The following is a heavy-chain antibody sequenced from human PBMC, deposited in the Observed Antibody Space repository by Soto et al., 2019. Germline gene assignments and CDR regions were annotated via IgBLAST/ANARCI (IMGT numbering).Heavy chain of an antibody. CDR1: GDFISYYS. CDR2: ICHSGST. V-gene: IGHV4-38-2*02. Sequence: TLSLTCTVSGDFISYYSWAWIRQSAGKGLEWIASICHSGSTQYNPSLKSRANISVDTSNNQFSLRLSSVTAADTAVYYCARNTSGRSFDYWGQGTQVTVSS. J-gene: IGHJ4*02. D-gene: IGHD6-19*01. CDR3: ARNTSGRSFDY.